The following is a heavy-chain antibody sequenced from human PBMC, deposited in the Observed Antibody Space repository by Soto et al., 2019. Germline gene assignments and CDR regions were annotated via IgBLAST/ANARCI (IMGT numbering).Heavy chain of an antibody. Sequence: GGSLRLSCAASGFNFSSYGMHWVRQAPGKGLEWVAIIWYDGSNKYYTDSVKGRFTISRDNSKNTLYLQMNSLRVEDTAVYYCAKGTEQYYHYIMDVWGQGTTVTVSS. CDR3: AKGTEQYYHYIMDV. V-gene: IGHV3-33*06. D-gene: IGHD3-10*01. CDR1: GFNFSSYG. CDR2: IWYDGSNK. J-gene: IGHJ6*02.